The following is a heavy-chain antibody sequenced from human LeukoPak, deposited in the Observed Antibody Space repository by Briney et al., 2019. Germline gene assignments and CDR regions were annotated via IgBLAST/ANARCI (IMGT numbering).Heavy chain of an antibody. J-gene: IGHJ6*02. CDR2: ISWNSGSI. CDR3: ARVIAAAGDYYYGMDV. CDR1: GFTFNDYA. V-gene: IGHV3-9*01. D-gene: IGHD6-13*01. Sequence: PGGSLRLSCAASGFTFNDYALHWVRQAPGKGLEWVSGISWNSGSIGYADSVKGRFTISRDNAKNSLYLQMNSLRAEDTAVYYCARVIAAAGDYYYGMDVWGQGTTVTVSS.